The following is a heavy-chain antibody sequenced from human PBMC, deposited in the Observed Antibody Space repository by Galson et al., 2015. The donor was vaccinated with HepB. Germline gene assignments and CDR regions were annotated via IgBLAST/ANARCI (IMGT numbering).Heavy chain of an antibody. D-gene: IGHD1/OR15-1a*01. Sequence: SLRLSCAASGFTFTNYAMTWVRQAPGKGLEWVSGISVGGGGTYYADSVKGRFTISGDNSKNTLYLQMNGLRAEDTAVYYCAKGAGWNNNPNWFDPWGQGTLVTVSS. CDR1: GFTFTNYA. J-gene: IGHJ5*02. CDR2: ISVGGGGT. V-gene: IGHV3-23*01. CDR3: AKGAGWNNNPNWFDP.